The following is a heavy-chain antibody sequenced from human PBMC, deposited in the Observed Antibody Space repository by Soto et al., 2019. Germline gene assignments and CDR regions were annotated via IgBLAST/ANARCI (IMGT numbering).Heavy chain of an antibody. CDR3: ARDQLRPGILYSLGVLLPEYGL. Sequence: VGSLRLSCAASGFAFSTFAMTWVRQAPGKGLEWVAAISVSGNNTYYADSVKGRFTISRDNSQNSVFLQMSSLRADDTAVYYCARDQLRPGILYSLGVLLPEYGLWGQGTLVTVSS. CDR2: ISVSGNNT. CDR1: GFAFSTFA. D-gene: IGHD3-22*01. J-gene: IGHJ4*02. V-gene: IGHV3-23*01.